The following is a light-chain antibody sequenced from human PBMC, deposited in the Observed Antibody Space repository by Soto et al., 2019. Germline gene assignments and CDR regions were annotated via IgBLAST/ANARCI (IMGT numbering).Light chain of an antibody. CDR2: GAS. V-gene: IGKV3-20*01. Sequence: EIVLTQSPGTLSLSPGETATLSCRASQSISSNYLAWYQQKPGQAPRFLIYGASSRATGIPERFSGSGSGTDFTLTISRLEPEDFAVYYCQQYGNSPPWTFGQGTQVEIK. J-gene: IGKJ1*01. CDR1: QSISSNY. CDR3: QQYGNSPPWT.